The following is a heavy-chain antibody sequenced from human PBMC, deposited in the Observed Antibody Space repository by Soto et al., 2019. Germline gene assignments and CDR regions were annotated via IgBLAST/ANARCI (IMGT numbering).Heavy chain of an antibody. CDR2: VYHNGNT. CDR3: ARVPLP. V-gene: IGHV4-39*01. J-gene: IGHJ5*02. Sequence: SETLSLTCTVSGGSISSSIWWGWIRQPPGKGLEWIGNVYHNGNTYYNTSLKSRVTISVDTSNNQFSLKVNSVTAADTAVYYCARVPLPWGQGTLVTVSS. CDR1: GGSISSSIW.